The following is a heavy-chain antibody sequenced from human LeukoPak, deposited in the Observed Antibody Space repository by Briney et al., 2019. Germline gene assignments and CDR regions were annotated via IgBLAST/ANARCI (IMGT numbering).Heavy chain of an antibody. CDR1: GGTFSSYA. Sequence: SVKVSCKASGGTFSSYAISWVRQAPGQGLEWMGGIIPIFGTANYAQKFQGRVTITADKSTSTAYMELSSLRSEDTAVYYCARFWAEYSGYDTNYYYYDMDVWGKGTTVTVSS. J-gene: IGHJ6*04. D-gene: IGHD5-12*01. CDR2: IIPIFGTA. CDR3: ARFWAEYSGYDTNYYYYDMDV. V-gene: IGHV1-69*06.